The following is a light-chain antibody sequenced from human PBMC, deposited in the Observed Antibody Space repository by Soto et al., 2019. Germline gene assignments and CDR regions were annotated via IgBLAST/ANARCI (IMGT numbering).Light chain of an antibody. J-gene: IGKJ5*01. CDR3: MQSTQLPPT. CDR2: EVS. CDR1: QSLLHITGETF. V-gene: IGKV2D-29*02. Sequence: DFVMTQTPLSLSVAPGQPASISCKSSQSLLHITGETFLFWYLQKPGQSPQLLIYEVSTRVSGVPDRFSGSGSWTDFTLEISRVETDDVGIYYCMQSTQLPPTFGQGTRLEIK.